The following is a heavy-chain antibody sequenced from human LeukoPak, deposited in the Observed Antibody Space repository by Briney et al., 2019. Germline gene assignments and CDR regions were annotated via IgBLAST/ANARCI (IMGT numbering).Heavy chain of an antibody. CDR2: IYYSGST. J-gene: IGHJ3*02. CDR1: GGSISSSSYY. Sequence: SETLSLTCTVFGGSISSSSYYWGWIRQPPGKGLEWIGYIYYSGSTNYNPSLKSRVTISVDTSKNQFSLKLSSVTAADTAVYYCAIGVPPWYYDGVGGSAFDIWGQGTMVTVSS. V-gene: IGHV4-61*05. CDR3: AIGVPPWYYDGVGGSAFDI. D-gene: IGHD3-22*01.